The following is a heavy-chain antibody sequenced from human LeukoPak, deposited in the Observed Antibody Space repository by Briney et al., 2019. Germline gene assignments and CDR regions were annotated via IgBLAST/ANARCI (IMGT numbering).Heavy chain of an antibody. V-gene: IGHV1-2*02. CDR3: ARGRSMEVGPSTDYFDF. D-gene: IGHD1-26*01. J-gene: IGHJ4*02. CDR2: INPNSGDT. CDR1: GYTFTGHY. Sequence: VASVKVSCKASGYTFTGHYMYWVRQAPGQGLECMGWINPNSGDTNYAQNFQGRVTMTRDTSITTAYMELSRLKFDDTAVYYCARGRSMEVGPSTDYFDFWGQGTLVTVSS.